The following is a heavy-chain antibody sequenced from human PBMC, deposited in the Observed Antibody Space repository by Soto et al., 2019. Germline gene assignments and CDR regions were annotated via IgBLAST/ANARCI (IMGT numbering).Heavy chain of an antibody. D-gene: IGHD3-10*01. Sequence: QVQLVESGGGVVQPGRSLRLSCAASGFTFSSYGMHWVRQAPGKGLEWVAVIWYDGSNKYYADSVKGRFTISRDNSKNTLYLQMNSLRAEDTAVYYCARAGFDYYGSGSYYKGRGAYYYYYGMDVWGQGTTVTVSS. CDR1: GFTFSSYG. CDR2: IWYDGSNK. CDR3: ARAGFDYYGSGSYYKGRGAYYYYYGMDV. J-gene: IGHJ6*02. V-gene: IGHV3-33*01.